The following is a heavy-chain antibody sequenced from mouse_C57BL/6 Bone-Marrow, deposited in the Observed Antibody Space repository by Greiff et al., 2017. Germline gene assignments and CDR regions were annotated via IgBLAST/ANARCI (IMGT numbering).Heavy chain of an antibody. CDR2: IYPTSGRT. CDR3: ARSGPLGRSFDY. Sequence: VQLQQPGAELVKPGASVKMSCKASGYTFTSYWITWVRQRPGQGLEWIGDIYPTSGRTNDNEKFKSKAILTVDTSSNTAYMQLSSRTSEDSSVFYCARSGPLGRSFDYWGQGTTLTVSS. D-gene: IGHD4-1*01. CDR1: GYTFTSYW. J-gene: IGHJ2*01. V-gene: IGHV1-55*01.